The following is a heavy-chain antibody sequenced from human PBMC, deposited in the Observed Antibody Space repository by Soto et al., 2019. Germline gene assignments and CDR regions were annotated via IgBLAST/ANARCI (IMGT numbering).Heavy chain of an antibody. CDR1: GYIFSNYC. Sequence: ASVNVSCKTSGYIFSNYCITWVRQAPGQGLEWVGWISGHNDNSKYAQKVQGRVTLTTDTSTSTAYMELRNLMSDDTAVYFCARCRGSSGYFWFDPWGQGTLVTVSS. V-gene: IGHV1-18*01. CDR3: ARCRGSSGYFWFDP. J-gene: IGHJ5*02. D-gene: IGHD5-12*01. CDR2: ISGHNDNS.